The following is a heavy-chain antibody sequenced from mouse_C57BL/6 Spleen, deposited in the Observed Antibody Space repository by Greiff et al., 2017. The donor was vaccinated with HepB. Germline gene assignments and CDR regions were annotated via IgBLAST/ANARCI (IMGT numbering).Heavy chain of an antibody. CDR2: ISSGSSTI. CDR3: ARGIYDCGSSYEEAMDY. Sequence: EVQLVESGGGLVKPGGSLKLSCAASGFTFSDYGMHWVRQAPEKGLEWVAYISSGSSTIYYADTVKGRSTISRDNAKNTLFLQMTSLRSEDTAMYYCARGIYDCGSSYEEAMDYWGQGTSVTVSS. D-gene: IGHD1-1*01. V-gene: IGHV5-17*01. CDR1: GFTFSDYG. J-gene: IGHJ4*01.